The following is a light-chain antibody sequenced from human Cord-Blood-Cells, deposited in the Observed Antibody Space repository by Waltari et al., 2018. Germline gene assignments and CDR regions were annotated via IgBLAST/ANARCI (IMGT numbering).Light chain of an antibody. CDR3: QQYNNWLT. CDR1: QSVSSN. CDR2: SAS. J-gene: IGKJ4*01. V-gene: IGKV3-15*01. Sequence: EIVMTQPPATLSVSPGERATLSCRASQSVSSNLAWYKQKPGQAPRLLIYSASTRSTRIPARFSGSGSGTEFTLTISSLQSEDFAVYYCQQYNNWLTFGGGTKVEIK.